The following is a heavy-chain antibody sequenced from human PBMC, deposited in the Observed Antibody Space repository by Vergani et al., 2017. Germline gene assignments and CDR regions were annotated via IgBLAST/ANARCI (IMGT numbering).Heavy chain of an antibody. V-gene: IGHV4-34*01. D-gene: IGHD6-13*01. CDR1: GGSFSGYY. Sequence: QVQLQQWGAGLLKPSETLSLTCAVYGGSFSGYYWSWIRQPPGKGLEWIGEINHSGSTNYNPSLKSRVTISVDTSKNQFSLKLSSVTAADTAVYYCARGQKKRGQQLVSEYYYWGQGTLVTGSA. CDR2: INHSGST. J-gene: IGHJ4*02. CDR3: ARGQKKRGQQLVSEYYY.